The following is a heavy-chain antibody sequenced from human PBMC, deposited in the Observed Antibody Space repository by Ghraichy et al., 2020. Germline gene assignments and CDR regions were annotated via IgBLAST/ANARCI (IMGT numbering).Heavy chain of an antibody. CDR2: INNDGSST. J-gene: IGHJ4*02. CDR3: VREAGSYYFYFDY. V-gene: IGHV3-74*01. CDR1: GSTFTSHW. Sequence: GSLRLSCAASGSTFTSHWFHWVRQAPGQGLVWVSRINNDGSSTRYADSVKGRFTISRDNAKNTLYLQMNSERAEDTAVYYCVREAGSYYFYFDYWGQGTLVTVSS. D-gene: IGHD1-26*01.